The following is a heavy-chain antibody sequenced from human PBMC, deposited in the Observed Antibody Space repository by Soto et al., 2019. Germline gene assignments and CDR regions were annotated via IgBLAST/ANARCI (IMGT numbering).Heavy chain of an antibody. CDR2: IWYDGSNK. V-gene: IGHV3-33*01. D-gene: IGHD1-26*01. CDR3: ARERATFYYYYGMDV. Sequence: QVQLVESGGGVVQPGRSLRLSCAASGFTFSSYGMHWVRQAPGKGLEWVAVIWYDGSNKYYADSVKGRFTISRDNSKNTLDLQMNSLRAEDTAVYYCARERATFYYYYGMDVWGQGTTVTVSS. J-gene: IGHJ6*02. CDR1: GFTFSSYG.